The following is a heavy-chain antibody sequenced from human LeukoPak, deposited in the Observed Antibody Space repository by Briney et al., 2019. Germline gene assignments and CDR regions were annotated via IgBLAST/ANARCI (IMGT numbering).Heavy chain of an antibody. CDR1: GFTFSSYA. D-gene: IGHD4-11*01. Sequence: GGSLRLSCAASGFTFSSYAMHWVRQAPGKGLEWVAVISYDGSNKYYADSVKGRFTISRDNSKNTLYLQMNSLRAEDTVVYYCARDSDSNYATGDYWGQGTLVTVSS. CDR3: ARDSDSNYATGDY. J-gene: IGHJ4*02. V-gene: IGHV3-30*04. CDR2: ISYDGSNK.